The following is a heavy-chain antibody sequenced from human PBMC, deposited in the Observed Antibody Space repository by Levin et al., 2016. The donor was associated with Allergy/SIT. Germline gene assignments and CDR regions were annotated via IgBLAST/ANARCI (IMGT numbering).Heavy chain of an antibody. CDR1: GFTFSSYA. CDR2: ISGSGGST. V-gene: IGHV3-23*01. J-gene: IGHJ4*02. Sequence: GESLKISCAASGFTFSSYAMSWVRQAPGKGLEWVSAISGSGGSTYYADSVKGRFTISRDNSKNTLYLQMNSLRAEDTAVYYCAKAYGAGATADYFDYWGQGTLVTVSS. D-gene: IGHD1-26*01. CDR3: AKAYGAGATADYFDY.